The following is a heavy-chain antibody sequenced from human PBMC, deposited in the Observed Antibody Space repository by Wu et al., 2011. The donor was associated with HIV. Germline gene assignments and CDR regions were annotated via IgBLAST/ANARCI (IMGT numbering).Heavy chain of an antibody. V-gene: IGHV1-69*15. CDR3: ARASSLYRDSPNFAS. CDR1: FSSYA. J-gene: IGHJ4*02. D-gene: IGHD2-21*01. CDR2: VIPVFDTT. Sequence: FSSYAINWVRQAPGQGPEWMGRVIPVFDTTNYAPRFQGRVTITADESTSTAYMELSSLRSEDTAVYYCARASSLYRDSPNFASWGQGTLVTVSS.